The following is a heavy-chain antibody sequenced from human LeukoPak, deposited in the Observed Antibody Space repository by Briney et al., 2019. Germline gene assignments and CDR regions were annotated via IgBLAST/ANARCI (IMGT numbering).Heavy chain of an antibody. D-gene: IGHD5-18*01. J-gene: IGHJ6*02. CDR1: GFTFSNAW. CDR3: TTVSWIQLWYYYYGMDV. CDR2: IKSKTDGGTT. Sequence: GSLRLSCAASGFTFSNAWMNWVRQAPGKGLEWVGRIKSKTDGGTTDYAAPVKGRFTISRDDSKNTLYLQMNSLKTEDTAVYYCTTVSWIQLWYYYYGMDVWGQGTTVTVSS. V-gene: IGHV3-15*07.